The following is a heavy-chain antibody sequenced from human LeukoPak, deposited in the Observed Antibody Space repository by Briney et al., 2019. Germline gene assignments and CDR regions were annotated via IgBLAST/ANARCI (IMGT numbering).Heavy chain of an antibody. CDR2: ISSSSSYI. D-gene: IGHD6-6*01. CDR1: GFTFSSHW. CDR3: ASPSIAPDSD. V-gene: IGHV3-21*01. J-gene: IGHJ4*02. Sequence: PGGSLRLSCAASGFTFSSHWMSWVRQAPGKGLEWVSSISSSSSYIYYADSVKGRFTISRDNAKNSLYLQMNSLRAEDTAVYYCASPSIAPDSDWGQGTLVTVSS.